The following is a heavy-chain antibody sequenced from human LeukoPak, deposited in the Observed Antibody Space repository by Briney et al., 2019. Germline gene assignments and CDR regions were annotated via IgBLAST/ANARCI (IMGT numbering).Heavy chain of an antibody. Sequence: ASVKVSCKASGYTFTSYGISWVRQAPGQGLEWMGWISAYNGNTNYAQKLQGRVTMTTDASTSTAYMELRSLRSDDTAVYYCARETLRFGELHHYYYYMDVWGKGTTVTVSS. CDR2: ISAYNGNT. CDR3: ARETLRFGELHHYYYYMDV. D-gene: IGHD3-10*01. V-gene: IGHV1-18*01. CDR1: GYTFTSYG. J-gene: IGHJ6*03.